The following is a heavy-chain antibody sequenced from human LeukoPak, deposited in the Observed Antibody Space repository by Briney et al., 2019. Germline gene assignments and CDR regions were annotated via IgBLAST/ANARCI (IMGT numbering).Heavy chain of an antibody. V-gene: IGHV4-38-2*02. CDR1: GYSISSGYY. CDR3: ARSVEGYCRGGSCYSYSYYMDV. J-gene: IGHJ6*03. CDR2: IYHSGST. D-gene: IGHD2-15*01. Sequence: LETLSLTCTVSGYSISSGYYWGWIRQPPGKGLEWIGSIYHSGSTYYNPSLKSRVTISVGTSKNQFSLKLSSVTAADTAVYYCARSVEGYCRGGSCYSYSYYMDVWGKGTTVTVSS.